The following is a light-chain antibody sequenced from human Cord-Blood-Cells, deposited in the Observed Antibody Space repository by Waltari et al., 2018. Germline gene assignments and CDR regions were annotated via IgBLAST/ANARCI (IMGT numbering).Light chain of an antibody. V-gene: IGLV2-14*01. Sequence: QSALTQPASVSGSPGQSTTISCTGTSSDVAGYNSVSWYQQHPGKAPKLMIYEVSNRPSGVSNRFSGSKSGNTASLTISGLQAEDEADYYCSSYTSSSTYVFGTGTKVTVL. CDR2: EVS. CDR3: SSYTSSSTYV. J-gene: IGLJ1*01. CDR1: SSDVAGYNS.